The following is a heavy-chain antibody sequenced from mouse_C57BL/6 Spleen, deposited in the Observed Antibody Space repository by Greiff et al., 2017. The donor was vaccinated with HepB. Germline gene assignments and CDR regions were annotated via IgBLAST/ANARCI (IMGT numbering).Heavy chain of an antibody. CDR1: GFTFSSYA. J-gene: IGHJ2*01. CDR2: ISSGGDYI. V-gene: IGHV5-9-1*02. CDR3: TTDSSGYFDY. Sequence: EVKVVESGEGLVKPGGSLKLSCAASGFTFSSYAMSWVRQTPEKRLEWVAYISSGGDYIYYADTVKGRFTISRDNARNTLYLQMSSLKSEDTAMYYGTTDSSGYFDYWGQGTTLTVSS. D-gene: IGHD3-2*02.